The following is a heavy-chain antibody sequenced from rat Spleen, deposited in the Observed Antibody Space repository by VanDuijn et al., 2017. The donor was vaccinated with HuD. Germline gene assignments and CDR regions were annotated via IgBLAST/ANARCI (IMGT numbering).Heavy chain of an antibody. CDR3: SRRDGSWDY. Sequence: EVQLVESGGGLVQPGRSLKLSCAASGFSFSSFPMAWVRQAPGKGLEWVASITNTGGSTYYPDSMKGRFTISRDNAKSTLYLQMNSLRSEDTATYYCSRRDGSWDYWGQGVMVTVSS. CDR1: GFSFSSFP. D-gene: IGHD5-1*01. V-gene: IGHV5-46*01. CDR2: ITNTGGST. J-gene: IGHJ2*01.